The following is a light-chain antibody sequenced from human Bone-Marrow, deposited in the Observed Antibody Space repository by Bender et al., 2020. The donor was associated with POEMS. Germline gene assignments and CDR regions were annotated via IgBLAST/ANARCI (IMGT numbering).Light chain of an antibody. V-gene: IGLV2-23*02. J-gene: IGLJ1*01. CDR1: SSDVGSYDL. Sequence: QSALTQPASVSGSPGQSITISCTGTSSDVGSYDLVSWYQQHPGKAPKLVIFDVSKRPSGISDRFSASKSGNTASLTVSGLQTEDEGDYYCCSYAISGIWVFGTGTQVTVL. CDR3: CSYAISGIWV. CDR2: DVS.